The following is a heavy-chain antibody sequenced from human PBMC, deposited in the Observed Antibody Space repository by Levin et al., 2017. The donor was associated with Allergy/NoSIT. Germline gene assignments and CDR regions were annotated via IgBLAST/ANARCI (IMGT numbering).Heavy chain of an antibody. CDR2: ISSSSSTI. V-gene: IGHV3-48*02. D-gene: IGHD5-12*01. CDR3: ARDHSVPGWDSGYDP. Sequence: PGGSLRLSCAASGFTFSSYSMNWVRQAPGKGLEWVSYISSSSSTIYYADSVKGRFTISRDNAKNSLYLQMNSLRDEDTAVYYCARDHSVPGWDSGYDPWGQGTLVTVSS. J-gene: IGHJ5*02. CDR1: GFTFSSYS.